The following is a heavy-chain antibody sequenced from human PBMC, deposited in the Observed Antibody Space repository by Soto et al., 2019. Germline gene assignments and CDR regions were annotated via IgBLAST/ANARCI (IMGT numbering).Heavy chain of an antibody. CDR2: IKQDGSEK. CDR3: ARDRPYYDILTGLDYYYYGMDV. Sequence: GGSLRLSCAASGFTFSSYWMSWVRQAPGKGLEWVANIKQDGSEKYYVDSVKGRFTISRDNAKNSLYLQMNSLRAEDTAVYYCARDRPYYDILTGLDYYYYGMDVWGQGTTVTVSS. J-gene: IGHJ6*02. V-gene: IGHV3-7*01. CDR1: GFTFSSYW. D-gene: IGHD3-9*01.